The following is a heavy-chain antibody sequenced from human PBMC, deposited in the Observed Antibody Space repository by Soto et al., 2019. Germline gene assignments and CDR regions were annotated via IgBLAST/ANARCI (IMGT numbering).Heavy chain of an antibody. Sequence: EVQLVESGGGLVKPGGSLRLSCAASGFTFSSYSMNWVRQAPGKGLEWVSYISSSSSYIYYADSVKGRFTISRDNDKNSLYLQMNSLRAEDTAVYYCARDLGDYPLFYFDYWGQGTLVTVSA. J-gene: IGHJ4*02. CDR2: ISSSSSYI. CDR1: GFTFSSYS. D-gene: IGHD4-17*01. V-gene: IGHV3-21*01. CDR3: ARDLGDYPLFYFDY.